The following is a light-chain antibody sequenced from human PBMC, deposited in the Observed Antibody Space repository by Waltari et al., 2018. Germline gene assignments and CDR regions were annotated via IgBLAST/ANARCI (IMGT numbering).Light chain of an antibody. CDR3: CSYAGSSSPRL. V-gene: IGLV2-23*01. Sequence: QSALTQPASVSGSPGQSITIPCTGSSSDVGNFNLVSWYQLHPGKAPNLLIFEATKRPSGISYHFAGSKYGNTASLTISGLHAEDEADYFCCSYAGSSSPRLFGGGTKLSVL. J-gene: IGLJ3*02. CDR2: EAT. CDR1: SSDVGNFNL.